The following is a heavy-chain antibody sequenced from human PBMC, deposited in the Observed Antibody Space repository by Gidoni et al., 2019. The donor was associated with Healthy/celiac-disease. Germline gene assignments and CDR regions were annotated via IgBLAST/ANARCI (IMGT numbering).Heavy chain of an antibody. CDR2: INHRGST. D-gene: IGHD6-6*01. CDR3: AGGGSDSSSSFYSDFDY. V-gene: IGHV4-34*01. CDR1: AGSFSGYY. J-gene: IGHJ4*02. Sequence: QVQLQQWGAGLSKPPAILSLTCAVHAGSFSGYYWSWIRLPPGQGLEWIGVINHRGSTNYNPSLKSPVTISVDTSKNQFSLKLSSVTAADTAVYYCAGGGSDSSSSFYSDFDYWGQGTLVTVSS.